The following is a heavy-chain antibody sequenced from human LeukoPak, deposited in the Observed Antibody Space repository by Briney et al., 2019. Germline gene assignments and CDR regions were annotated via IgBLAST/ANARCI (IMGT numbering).Heavy chain of an antibody. CDR3: PRGHSGMVIGLFCY. V-gene: IGHV4-31*02. J-gene: IGHJ4*02. CDR2: IYYSGNT. D-gene: IGHD3-22*01. Sequence: SETLSLTCTVSGGSISNGGYYWSWIRQHPGKDLEWIGYIYYSGNTYYNPSLKSRVTISVDTSKNQFSLKLTSVTAADTAVYYCPRGHSGMVIGLFCYCGQGTLVTVSS. CDR1: GGSISNGGYY.